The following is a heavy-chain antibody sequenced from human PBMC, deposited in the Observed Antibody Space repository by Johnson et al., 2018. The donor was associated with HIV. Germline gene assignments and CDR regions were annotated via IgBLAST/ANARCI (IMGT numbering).Heavy chain of an antibody. Sequence: QEQLVESGGGVVQPGRSLRLSCAASGFTFSNYGMHWVRQAPGKGLEWVAVISYDGSNKYYADSVKGRFTISRDNSKNTLYLQMNSLRAEDTAVYYCASSFDYCDAFDIWGQGTMFTVSS. V-gene: IGHV3-30*19. D-gene: IGHD3-9*01. CDR2: ISYDGSNK. J-gene: IGHJ3*02. CDR1: GFTFSNYG. CDR3: ASSFDYCDAFDI.